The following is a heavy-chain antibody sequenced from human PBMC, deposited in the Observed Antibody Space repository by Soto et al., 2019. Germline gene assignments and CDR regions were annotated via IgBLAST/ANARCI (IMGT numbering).Heavy chain of an antibody. Sequence: EVQLLESGGGLVQPGGSLRLSCAASGFTFSSFALNWVRQAPGKGLEWVSIISGSADSTFYADSVKGRFTISRDNSKNMLYLQINSLRAEDTDLYYCAKTRGAMIYAISVYGMDVWGQGTTVTVSS. D-gene: IGHD2-8*01. CDR2: ISGSADST. CDR3: AKTRGAMIYAISVYGMDV. CDR1: GFTFSSFA. J-gene: IGHJ6*02. V-gene: IGHV3-23*01.